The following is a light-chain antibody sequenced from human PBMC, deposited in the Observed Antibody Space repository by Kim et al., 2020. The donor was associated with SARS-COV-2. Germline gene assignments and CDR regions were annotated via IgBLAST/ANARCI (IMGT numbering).Light chain of an antibody. V-gene: IGLV3-1*01. CDR1: KLGEKY. Sequence: SYELTQPPSVSVSPGQTVPITCSGDKLGEKYTCWYQQKSGQSPILIIYQDFKRPSGIPERFSGSNFGNTATLTISGTQTVDEADYYCQAWDSGTVVFGGGTKLTVL. J-gene: IGLJ2*01. CDR3: QAWDSGTVV. CDR2: QDF.